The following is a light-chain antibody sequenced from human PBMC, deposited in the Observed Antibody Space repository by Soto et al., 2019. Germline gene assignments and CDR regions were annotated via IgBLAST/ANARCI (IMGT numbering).Light chain of an antibody. V-gene: IGLV1-47*02. CDR2: SNN. J-gene: IGLJ2*01. CDR1: SSNIGSNY. Sequence: QPVLTQPPSASGTPGQRVTISCSGSSSNIGSNYVYWYQQLPGTAPKLLIYSNNQRPSGVPDRFSGSKSGTSASLAISGLRSEDEADYYCAAWDDSLSGYVVFGGGTKLTGL. CDR3: AAWDDSLSGYVV.